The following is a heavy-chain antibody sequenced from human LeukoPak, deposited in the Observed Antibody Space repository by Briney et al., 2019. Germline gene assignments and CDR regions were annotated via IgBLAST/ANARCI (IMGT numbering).Heavy chain of an antibody. CDR2: IYYSGST. Sequence: PSETLSLTCTVSGGSISSYYWSWIRQPPGKGLEWIGYIYYSGSTNYNPSLKSRVTISVDTSKNQFSLKLSSVTAADTAVYYCARTCCSETSKFDYWGQGTLVTVSS. D-gene: IGHD2-15*01. J-gene: IGHJ4*02. CDR1: GGSISSYY. CDR3: ARTCCSETSKFDY. V-gene: IGHV4-59*08.